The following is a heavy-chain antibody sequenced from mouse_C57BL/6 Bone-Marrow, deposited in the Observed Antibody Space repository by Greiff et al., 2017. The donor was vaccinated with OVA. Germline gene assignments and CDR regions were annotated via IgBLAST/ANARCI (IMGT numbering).Heavy chain of an antibody. CDR3: ARHWDYYGSSWYFDV. CDR1: GFTFSSYT. D-gene: IGHD1-1*01. CDR2: ISGGGGNT. Sequence: EVKLVESGGGLVKPGGSLKLSCAASGFTFSSYTMSWVRQTPEKRLEWVATISGGGGNTYYPDSVKGRFTISRDNAKNTLYLQMSSLRSEDTALYYCARHWDYYGSSWYFDVWGTGTTVTVSS. V-gene: IGHV5-9*01. J-gene: IGHJ1*03.